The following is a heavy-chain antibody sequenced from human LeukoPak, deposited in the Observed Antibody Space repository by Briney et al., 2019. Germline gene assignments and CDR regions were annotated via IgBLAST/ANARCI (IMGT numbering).Heavy chain of an antibody. Sequence: SETLSLTCTVSGGSISGYYWSWIRQPAGKELEWIGRIFSSGSTAYNPSLKSRVTISLDTSKNIFSLNLGSVTAADTAFYYCARGTNSWVNGWFDPRGRGTLVTVSS. V-gene: IGHV4-4*07. CDR2: IFSSGST. CDR1: GGSISGYY. D-gene: IGHD6-13*01. CDR3: ARGTNSWVNGWFDP. J-gene: IGHJ5*02.